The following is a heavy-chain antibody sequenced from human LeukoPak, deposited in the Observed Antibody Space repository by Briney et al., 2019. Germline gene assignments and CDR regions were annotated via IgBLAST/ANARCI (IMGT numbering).Heavy chain of an antibody. Sequence: PSETLSLTCPVYGGSFSGYYWSWIRQPPGKGLEWIGEINRSGSTNYNPSLKSRVTISVDTSKNQFSLKLSSVTAADTAVYYCARALRGVTPLAYWGQGTLVTVSS. D-gene: IGHD2-21*02. CDR2: INRSGST. J-gene: IGHJ4*02. V-gene: IGHV4-34*01. CDR1: GGSFSGYY. CDR3: ARALRGVTPLAY.